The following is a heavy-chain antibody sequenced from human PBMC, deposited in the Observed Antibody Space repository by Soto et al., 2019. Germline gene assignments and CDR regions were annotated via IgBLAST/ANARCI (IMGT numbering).Heavy chain of an antibody. CDR1: GFTFSRYS. CDR2: ISSGGNTK. V-gene: IGHV3-21*06. CDR3: ARVAY. J-gene: IGHJ4*02. Sequence: GGSLRLSCVASGFTFSRYSINWFRQAPGKGLEWVSSISSGGNTKSYANSVKGRFTISRGNAKNSLYLEMNSLRPEDTAVYYCARVAYWGQGTLVTVSA.